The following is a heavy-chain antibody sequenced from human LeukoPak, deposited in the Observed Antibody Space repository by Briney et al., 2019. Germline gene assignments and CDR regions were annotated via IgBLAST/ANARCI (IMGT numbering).Heavy chain of an antibody. V-gene: IGHV4-34*01. D-gene: IGHD1-1*01. CDR3: ARGGWYNY. J-gene: IGHJ4*02. CDR1: GGSFSDYY. CDR2: INHSGST. Sequence: SETLSLTCAVYGGSFSDYYWSWIRQPPGKGLEWIGEINHSGSTNYNPSLKSRVTISVDTSKNQFSLKLSSVTAADTAVYYCARGGWYNYWGQGTLVTVSS.